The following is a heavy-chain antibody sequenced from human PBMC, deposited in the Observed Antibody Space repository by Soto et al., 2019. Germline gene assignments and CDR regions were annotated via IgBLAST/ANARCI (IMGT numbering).Heavy chain of an antibody. CDR1: GFTFSSHV. J-gene: IGHJ4*02. CDR3: ARSREIIASVGSFDY. Sequence: EVQLLESGGGLVQPGGSLRLSCAASGFTFSSHVMSWVRQAPGKGLEWVSGISTGGGSTDYADSVKGRFTISRDNSKNTLHLQMKSLRAEDTAVYYCARSREIIASVGSFDYWGQGTLVTVSS. V-gene: IGHV3-23*01. D-gene: IGHD3-10*01. CDR2: ISTGGGST.